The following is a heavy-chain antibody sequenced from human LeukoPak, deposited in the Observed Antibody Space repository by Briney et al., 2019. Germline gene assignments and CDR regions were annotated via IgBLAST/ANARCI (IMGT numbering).Heavy chain of an antibody. CDR1: GFTFSSYA. CDR3: ARGLRYCSGGSCYSWTFDY. V-gene: IGHV3-30*04. D-gene: IGHD2-15*01. CDR2: ISYDGSNK. Sequence: GGSLRLSCAASGFTFSSYAMHWVRQAPGKGLEWVAVISYDGSNKYYADSVKGRFTTSRDNSKNTLYLQMNSLRAEDTAVYYCARGLRYCSGGSCYSWTFDYWGQGTLVTVSS. J-gene: IGHJ4*02.